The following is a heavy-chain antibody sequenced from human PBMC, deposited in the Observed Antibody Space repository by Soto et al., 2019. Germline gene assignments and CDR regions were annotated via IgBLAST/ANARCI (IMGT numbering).Heavy chain of an antibody. Sequence: SVKVSCKASGGTFSSYTISWVRQAPGQGLEWMGRIIPILGIANYAQKFQGRVTMTRNTSISTAYMELSSLRSEDTAVYGCAAEIDDYADFNHWGQGTPVTVSS. CDR3: AAEIDDYADFNH. V-gene: IGHV1-69*02. D-gene: IGHD4-17*01. CDR2: IIPILGIA. J-gene: IGHJ5*02. CDR1: GGTFSSYT.